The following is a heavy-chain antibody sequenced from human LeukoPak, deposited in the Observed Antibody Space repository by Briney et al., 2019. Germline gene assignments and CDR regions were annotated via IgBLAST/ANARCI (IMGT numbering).Heavy chain of an antibody. V-gene: IGHV4-61*01. J-gene: IGHJ4*02. Sequence: SETLSLTCTVSGYSISSGYYWSWIRQPPGKGLEWIRYIYYSGSTNYNPSLKSRVTISVDTSKNQFSLKLSSVTAADTAVYYCASEYYDYVWGRKYYFDYWGQGTLVTVSS. CDR2: IYYSGST. D-gene: IGHD3-16*01. CDR1: GYSISSGYY. CDR3: ASEYYDYVWGRKYYFDY.